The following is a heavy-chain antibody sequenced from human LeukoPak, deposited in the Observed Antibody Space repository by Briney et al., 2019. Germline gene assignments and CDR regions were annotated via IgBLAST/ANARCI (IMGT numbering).Heavy chain of an antibody. Sequence: ASVKVSCKASGYTFTSYGISWVRQAPGQGLEWMGWISAYNGNTNYAQKLQGRVTMTTGTSTSTAYMELRSLRSDDTAVYYCARDRSSPSQHYDFWSGYSPDGMDVWGQGTTVTVSS. J-gene: IGHJ6*02. D-gene: IGHD3-3*01. CDR3: ARDRSSPSQHYDFWSGYSPDGMDV. CDR2: ISAYNGNT. V-gene: IGHV1-18*01. CDR1: GYTFTSYG.